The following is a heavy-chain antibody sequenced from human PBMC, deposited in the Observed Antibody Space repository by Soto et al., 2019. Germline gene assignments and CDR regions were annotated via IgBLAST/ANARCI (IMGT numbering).Heavy chain of an antibody. V-gene: IGHV3-23*01. CDR2: ITKTGDT. CDR3: ARGLLNGRWYAAD. CDR1: GFTFSNCV. D-gene: IGHD6-13*01. Sequence: EVHLLESGGALVHPGESLRLSCETSGFTFSNCVMTWVRQAPGKGLEWVSVITKTGDTDYADSVKGRFTISRDKSKNTIYLQMNSLRAEDTAVYYCARGLLNGRWYAADWGQGTLVTVSS. J-gene: IGHJ4*02.